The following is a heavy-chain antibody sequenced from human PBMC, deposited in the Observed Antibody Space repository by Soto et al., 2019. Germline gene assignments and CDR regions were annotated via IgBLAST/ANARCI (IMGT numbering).Heavy chain of an antibody. D-gene: IGHD3-9*01. V-gene: IGHV3-7*01. CDR1: GFTFSSYW. Sequence: GGSLRLSCAASGFTFSSYWMSWVRQAPGKGLEWVANIKQDGSEKYYVDSVKGRFTISRDNAKNSLYLQMNSLRAEDTAVYYCARARGEARFFDWPPYYYMDVWGKGTTVTVSS. CDR2: IKQDGSEK. CDR3: ARARGEARFFDWPPYYYMDV. J-gene: IGHJ6*03.